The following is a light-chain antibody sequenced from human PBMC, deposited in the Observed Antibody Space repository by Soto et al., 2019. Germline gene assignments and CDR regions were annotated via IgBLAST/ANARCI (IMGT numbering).Light chain of an antibody. CDR1: SSDVGGYNY. Sequence: QSALTQPASVSGSPGQSITISCTGTSSDVGGYNYVSWYQHHPGKAPKLLIYDVNNRPSGVSDRFSGSKSGNTASLTISGLQTEDEADYYCSSYTSIITLVFGAGTKLTVL. CDR3: SSYTSIITLV. V-gene: IGLV2-14*01. J-gene: IGLJ2*01. CDR2: DVN.